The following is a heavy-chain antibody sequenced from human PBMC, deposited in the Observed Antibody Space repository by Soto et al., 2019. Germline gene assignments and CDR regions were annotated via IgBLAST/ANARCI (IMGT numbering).Heavy chain of an antibody. V-gene: IGHV3-7*01. CDR2: IKQDGSEK. Sequence: GGSLRLSCAASGFTFSSYWMSWVRQAPGKGLEWVANIKQDGSEKYYVDSVKGRFTISRDNAKNSLYLQMNSLRAEDTAVYYCARDLAAGYCSGGSCYFGGLNWFDPWGQGTLVTVSS. D-gene: IGHD2-15*01. CDR3: ARDLAAGYCSGGSCYFGGLNWFDP. CDR1: GFTFSSYW. J-gene: IGHJ5*02.